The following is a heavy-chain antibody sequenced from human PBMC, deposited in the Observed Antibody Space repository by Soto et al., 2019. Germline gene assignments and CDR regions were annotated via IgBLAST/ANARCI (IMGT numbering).Heavy chain of an antibody. Sequence: GGSLRLSCAASGFTFSDYYMSWIRQAPGKGLEWVSYISSSSSYTNYADSVKGRFTITRDNAKNSLYLQMNSLRAEDTAVYYCARGRSGKYFDYWGQGTLVTVSS. D-gene: IGHD1-26*01. V-gene: IGHV3-11*05. J-gene: IGHJ4*02. CDR3: ARGRSGKYFDY. CDR1: GFTFSDYY. CDR2: ISSSSSYT.